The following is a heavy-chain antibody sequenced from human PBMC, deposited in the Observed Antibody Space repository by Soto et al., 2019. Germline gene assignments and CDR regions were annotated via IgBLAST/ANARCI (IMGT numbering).Heavy chain of an antibody. V-gene: IGHV3-30*18. CDR2: MSYDGSNK. J-gene: IGHJ4*02. Sequence: GGSLRLSCTASGFTFSRYGMHWVRQAPGKGLEWVAVMSYDGSNKWYGDSVKGRFDVSRDNSKNTLFLQMNSLRAEDTAVYYCVKHSYYEILTGFDYFDFWGQGAPVTVSS. CDR1: GFTFSRYG. CDR3: VKHSYYEILTGFDYFDF. D-gene: IGHD3-9*01.